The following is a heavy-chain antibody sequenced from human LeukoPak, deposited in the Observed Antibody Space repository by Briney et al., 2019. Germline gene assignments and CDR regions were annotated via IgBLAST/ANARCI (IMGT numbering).Heavy chain of an antibody. CDR1: GFTSSSYG. Sequence: GGCLRLSCAASGFTSSSYGMRWVRQAPRKGLEWVAVISFDGSDKYYADSVKGRFSISRDNSKNTLYLQMKSLRAEDTAVYYCARGSDKYGFDTFDMWGQGTVVTVSS. V-gene: IGHV3-30*03. CDR3: ARGSDKYGFDTFDM. J-gene: IGHJ3*02. CDR2: ISFDGSDK. D-gene: IGHD3-10*01.